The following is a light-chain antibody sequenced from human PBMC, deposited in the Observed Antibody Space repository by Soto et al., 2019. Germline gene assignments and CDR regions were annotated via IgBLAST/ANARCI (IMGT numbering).Light chain of an antibody. Sequence: IQLTQSPSSLSASVGDRVTITCRASQDIGSDLGWYQQKPGKAPSLLIYRASVLQSGVPSRFSGSGSGTDFTLTISSLRPEDFATYYCLQDYDYPRTFGQGTKVDI. J-gene: IGKJ1*01. CDR1: QDIGSD. V-gene: IGKV1-6*01. CDR2: RAS. CDR3: LQDYDYPRT.